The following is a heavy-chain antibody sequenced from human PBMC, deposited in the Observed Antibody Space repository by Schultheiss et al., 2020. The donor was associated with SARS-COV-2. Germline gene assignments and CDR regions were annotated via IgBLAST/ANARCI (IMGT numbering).Heavy chain of an antibody. V-gene: IGHV4-39*01. CDR3: ARLFRSGYYNYYYYGMDV. D-gene: IGHD3-3*01. Sequence: SETLSLTCTVSGGSISSSSYYWGWIRQPPGKGLEWIGSIYYSGSTYYNPSLKSRVTISVDTSKNQFSLKLSSVTAADTAVYYCARLFRSGYYNYYYYGMDVWGQGTTVTVSS. J-gene: IGHJ6*02. CDR2: IYYSGST. CDR1: GGSISSSSYY.